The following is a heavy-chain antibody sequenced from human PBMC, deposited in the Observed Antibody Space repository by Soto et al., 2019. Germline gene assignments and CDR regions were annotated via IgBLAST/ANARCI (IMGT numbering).Heavy chain of an antibody. CDR2: FDPEDGET. Sequence: ASVKVSCKVSGYTLTELAMHWVRQAPGKGLERMGGFDPEDGETIYAQKFQGRVTVTEDTSTDTAYMELSSLRSEDTAVYYCATGGSGLVATITSGYYYYMDVWGKGTTVTVSS. CDR1: GYTLTELA. D-gene: IGHD5-12*01. V-gene: IGHV1-24*01. J-gene: IGHJ6*03. CDR3: ATGGSGLVATITSGYYYYMDV.